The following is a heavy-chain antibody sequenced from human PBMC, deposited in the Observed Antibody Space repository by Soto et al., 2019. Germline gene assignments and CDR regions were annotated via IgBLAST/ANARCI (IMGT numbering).Heavy chain of an antibody. V-gene: IGHV4-39*01. CDR1: GVSINTNNYY. CDR2: IFYSGST. D-gene: IGHD2-15*01. CDR3: AGFVVPASRNTGFDY. J-gene: IGHJ4*02. Sequence: SETLSLTCTVSGVSINTNNYYWGWVRQPPGKGLEWIGNIFYSGSTFYNPSLRSRLTISVDTSKNQFSLRLNSVTAADAAVYYCAGFVVPASRNTGFDYWGQGTLVTVS.